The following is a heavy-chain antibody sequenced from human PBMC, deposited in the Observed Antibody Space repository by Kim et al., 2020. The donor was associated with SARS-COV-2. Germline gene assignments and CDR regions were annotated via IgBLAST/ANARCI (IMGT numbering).Heavy chain of an antibody. J-gene: IGHJ4*02. V-gene: IGHV4-39*07. D-gene: IGHD2-15*01. CDR3: ARAGGGLYYPDY. CDR2: T. Sequence: TDDNPSLKSRLTISIDTSKNQCSLKLSSVTAADTALYYWARAGGGLYYPDYWGQGTLVTVSS.